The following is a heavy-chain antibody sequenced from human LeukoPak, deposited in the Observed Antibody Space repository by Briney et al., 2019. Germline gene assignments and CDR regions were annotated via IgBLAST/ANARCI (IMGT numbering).Heavy chain of an antibody. J-gene: IGHJ4*02. Sequence: PGESLQTSCKGSGYSFSCYWLGWGRQMPGKGLEWVGIIYPEDSDTRYSPSFQVQVTISDDKSISTAYLQWNSLKASDTAMYYCARHGALRVGCYFDYWGQGTLVTASS. CDR2: IYPEDSDT. D-gene: IGHD2-15*01. CDR3: ARHGALRVGCYFDY. CDR1: GYSFSCYW. V-gene: IGHV5-51*01.